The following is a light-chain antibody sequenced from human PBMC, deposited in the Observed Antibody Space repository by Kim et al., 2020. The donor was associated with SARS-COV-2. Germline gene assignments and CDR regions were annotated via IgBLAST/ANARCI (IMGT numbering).Light chain of an antibody. J-gene: IGLJ3*02. CDR2: LNSDGSY. CDR1: SGHSNYA. Sequence: QPVLTQSPSASASLGASVKLTCTLSSGHSNYAIAWHQQQPEKGPRYLMKLNSDGSYNKGDGIPDRFSGSSSGAERYLTISSLQSEDEADYYCQTWGTGIQVFGGGTQLTVL. V-gene: IGLV4-69*01. CDR3: QTWGTGIQV.